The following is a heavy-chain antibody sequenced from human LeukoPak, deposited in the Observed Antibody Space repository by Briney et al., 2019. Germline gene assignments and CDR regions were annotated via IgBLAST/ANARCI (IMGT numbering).Heavy chain of an antibody. D-gene: IGHD6-6*01. CDR3: ARDSSLSISWFDP. J-gene: IGHJ5*02. Sequence: PSETLSLTCTVSGGSISSGGYYWSWIRQHPGKGLEWIGEIYHSGSTNYNPSLKSRVTISVDKSKNQFSLKLSSVTAADTAVYYCARDSSLSISWFDPWGQGTLVTVSS. V-gene: IGHV4-39*07. CDR1: GGSISSGGYY. CDR2: IYHSGST.